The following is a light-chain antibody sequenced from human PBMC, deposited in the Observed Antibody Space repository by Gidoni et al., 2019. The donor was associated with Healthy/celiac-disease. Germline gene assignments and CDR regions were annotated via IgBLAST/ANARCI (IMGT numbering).Light chain of an antibody. V-gene: IGKV1-5*01. CDR2: DAS. CDR1: QSISSW. J-gene: IGKJ3*01. Sequence: DIPITQSPSTLSASVGDRVTITCRASQSISSWLAWYQQKPGKAPKVLIYDASSLESGVPSRFSGSGSGTEFTLTISSLQPDDFATYYCQQYNGDPFTFGPGTNVDIK. CDR3: QQYNGDPFT.